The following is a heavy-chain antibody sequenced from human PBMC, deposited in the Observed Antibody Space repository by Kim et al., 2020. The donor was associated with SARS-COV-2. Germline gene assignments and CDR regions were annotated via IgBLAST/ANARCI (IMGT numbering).Heavy chain of an antibody. CDR3: ARSSDYYGSGRPNYGMDV. D-gene: IGHD3-10*01. J-gene: IGHJ6*02. CDR2: IYYSGST. Sequence: SETLSLTCTVSGGSISSYYWSWIRQPPGKGLEWIGYIYYSGSTNYNPSLKSRVTISVDTSKNQFSLKLSSVTAADTAVYYCARSSDYYGSGRPNYGMDVWGQGTTVTVSS. V-gene: IGHV4-59*08. CDR1: GGSISSYY.